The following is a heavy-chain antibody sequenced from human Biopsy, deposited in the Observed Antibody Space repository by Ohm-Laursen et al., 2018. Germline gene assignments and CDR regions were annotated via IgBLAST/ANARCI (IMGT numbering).Heavy chain of an antibody. Sequence: SVKVSCKASGGTFTNYAISWVRQAPGQGLEWMGGIIHIFGTANYAQKFQGRVTITADESTSTAYMELSSLRSDDTAVYYCARDALGGGSYRFFYWGQGSLVTVSS. D-gene: IGHD1-26*01. V-gene: IGHV1-69*13. CDR1: GGTFTNYA. CDR3: ARDALGGGSYRFFY. J-gene: IGHJ4*02. CDR2: IIHIFGTA.